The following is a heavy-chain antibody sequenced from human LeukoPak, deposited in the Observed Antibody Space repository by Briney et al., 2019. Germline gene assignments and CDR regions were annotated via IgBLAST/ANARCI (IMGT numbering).Heavy chain of an antibody. Sequence: ASVKASCKASGYTFTGYYMHWVRQAPGQGLEWMGWINPNSGGTNYAQKFQGRVTMTRDTSISTAYMELSRLRSDDTAVYYCARVPPDYGDYEYYFDYWGQGTLVTVSS. J-gene: IGHJ4*02. V-gene: IGHV1-2*02. CDR2: INPNSGGT. CDR1: GYTFTGYY. D-gene: IGHD4-17*01. CDR3: ARVPPDYGDYEYYFDY.